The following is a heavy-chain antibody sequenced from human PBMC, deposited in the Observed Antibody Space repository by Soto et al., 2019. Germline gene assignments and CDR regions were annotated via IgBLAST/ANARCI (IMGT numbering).Heavy chain of an antibody. D-gene: IGHD3-3*01. Sequence: GASVKVSCKASGGTFSSYAISWVRQAPGQGLEWMGGIIPIFGTANYAQKFQGRVTITADESTSTAYMELSSLRSEDTAVYYCAREGVTIFGVVLYYGMDVWGQGTTVTVSS. CDR2: IIPIFGTA. V-gene: IGHV1-69*13. CDR1: GGTFSSYA. CDR3: AREGVTIFGVVLYYGMDV. J-gene: IGHJ6*02.